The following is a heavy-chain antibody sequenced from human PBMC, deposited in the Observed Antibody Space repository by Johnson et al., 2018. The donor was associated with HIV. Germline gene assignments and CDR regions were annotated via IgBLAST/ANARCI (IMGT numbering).Heavy chain of an antibody. CDR2: IRGSGGST. CDR1: GFTFSSYA. D-gene: IGHD3-10*01. CDR3: AKDRDYYGSGLI. Sequence: VQLVESGGGLVQPGGSLRLSCAASGFTFSSYAMSWVRQAPGKGLEWVSAIRGSGGSTYYADYVKGRFTISRDNSKNTLYLQMNSLRAEDTAVYYCAKDRDYYGSGLIWGQGTMVTVSS. V-gene: IGHV3-23*04. J-gene: IGHJ3*02.